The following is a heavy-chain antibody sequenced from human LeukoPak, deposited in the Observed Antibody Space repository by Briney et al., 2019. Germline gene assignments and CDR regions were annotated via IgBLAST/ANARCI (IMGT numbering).Heavy chain of an antibody. Sequence: QPGRSLRLSCAASGFTFSSYAMSWVRQAPGKGLEWVSAISGSGGSTYYADSVKGRFTISRDNSKNTLYLQMNSLRAEDTAVYYCAKDFYDSSGQRFDPWGQGTLVTVSS. J-gene: IGHJ5*02. CDR3: AKDFYDSSGQRFDP. CDR1: GFTFSSYA. D-gene: IGHD3-22*01. V-gene: IGHV3-23*01. CDR2: ISGSGGST.